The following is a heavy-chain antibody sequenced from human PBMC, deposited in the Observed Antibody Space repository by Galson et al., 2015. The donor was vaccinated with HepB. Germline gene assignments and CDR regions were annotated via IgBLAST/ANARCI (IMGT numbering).Heavy chain of an antibody. V-gene: IGHV1-24*01. CDR1: GYTLSELS. CDR2: LDPEDGEK. Sequence: SVKVSCKVSGYTLSELSMHWVRQAPGKGLEWMGGLDPEDGEKIYAQKFQGRVTMTEDTSTDTAYMELSSLRSEDTAVYYCATDPSSNYYDSSGVGGAFDLWGQGTMVTVSS. J-gene: IGHJ3*01. CDR3: ATDPSSNYYDSSGVGGAFDL. D-gene: IGHD3-22*01.